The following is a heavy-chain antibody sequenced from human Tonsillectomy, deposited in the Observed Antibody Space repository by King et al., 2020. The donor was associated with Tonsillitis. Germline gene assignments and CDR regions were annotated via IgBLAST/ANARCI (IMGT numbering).Heavy chain of an antibody. J-gene: IGHJ2*01. CDR1: GFTFSSYG. CDR3: AKCPTKFYDSSGYWFGNWYFDL. CDR2: ISYDGSNK. Sequence: VQLVESGGGVVQPGRSLRLSCAASGFTFSSYGMHWVRQAPGKGLEGVAVISYDGSNKYYADSVKGRFTISRDNSKNTLYLKMNSLRAEDTAVYYCAKCPTKFYDSSGYWFGNWYFDLWGRGTLVTVSS. D-gene: IGHD3-22*01. V-gene: IGHV3-30*18.